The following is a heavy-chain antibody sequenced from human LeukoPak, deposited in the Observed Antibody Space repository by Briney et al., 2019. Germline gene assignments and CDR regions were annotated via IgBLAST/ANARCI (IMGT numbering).Heavy chain of an antibody. V-gene: IGHV4-30-2*01. CDR3: ARATREQWPVFDY. CDR1: GDSISNYS. D-gene: IGHD6-19*01. Sequence: TLSLTCTVSGDSISNYSWSWIRQPPGKGLEWIGYIYHSGSTYYNPPLKSRVTISVDRSKNQFSLKLSSVTAADTAVYYCARATREQWPVFDYWGQGTLVTVSS. J-gene: IGHJ4*02. CDR2: IYHSGST.